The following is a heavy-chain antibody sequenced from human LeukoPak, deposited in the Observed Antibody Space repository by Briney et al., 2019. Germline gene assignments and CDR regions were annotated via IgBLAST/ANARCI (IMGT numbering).Heavy chain of an antibody. CDR2: IYYSGST. CDR1: GGSISSSSYY. J-gene: IGHJ4*02. CDR3: ASLAASGNDY. D-gene: IGHD1-14*01. Sequence: PSETLSLTCTVSGGSISSSSYYWGWIRQPPGKGLEWIGSIYYSGSTYYNPSLKSRVTISVDTSKNQFSLKLSSVTAADTAVYYCASLAASGNDYWGQGTLVTVSS. V-gene: IGHV4-39*01.